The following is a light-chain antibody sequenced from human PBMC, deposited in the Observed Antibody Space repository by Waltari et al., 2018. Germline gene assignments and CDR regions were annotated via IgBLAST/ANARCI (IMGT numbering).Light chain of an antibody. J-gene: IGLJ2*01. Sequence: NFMLTQPHSVSESPGKTVTISCTRSSGNIASNYVQWYQQRPGSAPTIVIFEDNRRPSGVPNRFSCSIDSSSNSASLTISGLGTEDEGDYYCQSYDRISYVVFGGGTKLTVL. CDR2: EDN. V-gene: IGLV6-57*04. CDR1: SGNIASNY. CDR3: QSYDRISYVV.